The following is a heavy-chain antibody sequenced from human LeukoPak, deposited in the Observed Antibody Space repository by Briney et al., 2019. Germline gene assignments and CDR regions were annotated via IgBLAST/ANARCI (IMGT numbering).Heavy chain of an antibody. J-gene: IGHJ2*01. CDR1: GGSISSYY. D-gene: IGHD6-13*01. Sequence: PSETLSLTCTVSGGSISSYYWSWIRQPPGKGLEWIGYIYYSGSTNYNPSLKSRVTISVDTSKNQFSLKLSSVTAADTAVYYCARRYSSSWYGYYWYFDLWGRGTLVTVSS. CDR3: ARRYSSSWYGYYWYFDL. CDR2: IYYSGST. V-gene: IGHV4-59*12.